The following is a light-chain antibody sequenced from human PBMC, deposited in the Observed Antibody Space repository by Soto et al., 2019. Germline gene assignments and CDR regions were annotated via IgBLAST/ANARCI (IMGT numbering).Light chain of an antibody. J-gene: IGLJ1*01. CDR2: EVS. Sequence: QSVLTQPASVSGSPGQSITISCTGTSSDVGGYDYVSWYQLHPGKAHKLMVFEVSNRPSGVSYRFSGSKSGNTASLTISGLQAEDEADYYCTSFAPGRIYVFGSGTKVTVL. V-gene: IGLV2-14*01. CDR1: SSDVGGYDY. CDR3: TSFAPGRIYV.